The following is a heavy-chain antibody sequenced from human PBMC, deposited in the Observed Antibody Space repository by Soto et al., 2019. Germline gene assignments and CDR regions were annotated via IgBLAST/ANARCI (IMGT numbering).Heavy chain of an antibody. J-gene: IGHJ5*02. D-gene: IGHD1-26*01. V-gene: IGHV4-59*01. CDR1: GGSISSYY. Sequence: SSETLSLTCTVSGGSISSYYLSWIRQPPGKGLEWIGYIYYSGSTNYNPSLKSRVTISVDTSKNQFSLKMSSATAADTAVYYCARGGGSYQDWFDPWGQGTLVTVSS. CDR2: IYYSGST. CDR3: ARGGGSYQDWFDP.